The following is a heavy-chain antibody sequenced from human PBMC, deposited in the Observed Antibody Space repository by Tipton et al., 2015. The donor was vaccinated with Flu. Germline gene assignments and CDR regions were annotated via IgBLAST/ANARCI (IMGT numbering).Heavy chain of an antibody. D-gene: IGHD3-16*01. CDR3: ARGRFAFDY. CDR1: GGSISSYY. V-gene: IGHV4-4*07. CDR2: IHTSGNT. Sequence: LRLSCTVSGGSISSYYWSWIRQPAGKGLEWIGRIHTSGNTNYNPSLKSRVTMSVDTSKNQFSLKLSSVTAADTAVYYCARGRFAFDYWGQGTLVTVSS. J-gene: IGHJ4*02.